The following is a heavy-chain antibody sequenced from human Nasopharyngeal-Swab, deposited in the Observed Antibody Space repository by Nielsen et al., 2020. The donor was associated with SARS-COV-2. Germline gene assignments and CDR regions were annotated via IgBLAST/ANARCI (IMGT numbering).Heavy chain of an antibody. D-gene: IGHD1-7*01. J-gene: IGHJ3*02. CDR3: VKDLRGNYAFDI. CDR1: GFTFSIYA. Sequence: GESLKISCSASGFTFSIYAMHWVRQAPGKGLEYVSTINDYEDRLYYADSVKGRFTISRDNSKNTLYLQMSSLRAEDTAVYWCVKDLRGNYAFDIWGQGTMVTVAP. V-gene: IGHV3-64D*06. CDR2: INDYEDRL.